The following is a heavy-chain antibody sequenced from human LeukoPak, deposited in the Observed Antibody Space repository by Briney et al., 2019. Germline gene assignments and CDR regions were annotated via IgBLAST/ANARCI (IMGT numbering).Heavy chain of an antibody. CDR3: ARRSEFGVLYYMDV. J-gene: IGHJ6*03. Sequence: GGSLRPSCAASGFTFSTYSMNWVRQAPGKGLEWVSYISGSSGTIYYADSVKGRFTISRDNAKNSPYLQMNSLRAEDTAVYYCARRSEFGVLYYMDVWGKGTTVTVS. CDR2: ISGSSGTI. V-gene: IGHV3-48*01. CDR1: GFTFSTYS. D-gene: IGHD3-16*01.